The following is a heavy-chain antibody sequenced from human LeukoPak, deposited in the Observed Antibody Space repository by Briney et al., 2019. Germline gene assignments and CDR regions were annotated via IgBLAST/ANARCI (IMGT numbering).Heavy chain of an antibody. CDR1: GFTFSSYW. CDR2: IKQDGSEK. Sequence: GGSLRLSCAASGFTFSSYWMSWVRQAPGKGLEWVANIKQDGSEKYYVDSVKGRFTISRDNSKNTLYLQMNSLRAEDTAVYYCARGGAAAGSKFDYWGQGTLVTVSS. D-gene: IGHD6-13*01. J-gene: IGHJ4*02. CDR3: ARGGAAAGSKFDY. V-gene: IGHV3-7*01.